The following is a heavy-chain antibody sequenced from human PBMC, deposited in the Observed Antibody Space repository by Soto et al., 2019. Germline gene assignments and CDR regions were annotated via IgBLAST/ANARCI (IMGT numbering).Heavy chain of an antibody. D-gene: IGHD3-3*01. J-gene: IGHJ6*02. CDR3: ARRGFWYDFWSGYYIPSLVWYYYGIDV. CDR2: IYYSGST. Sequence: NPSETLSLTCTVSGGSISSSSYYWGWIRQPPGKGLEWIGSIYYSGSTYYNPSLKSRVTISVDTSKNQFSLKLSSVTAADTAVYYCARRGFWYDFWSGYYIPSLVWYYYGIDVWGQGTAVTVSS. CDR1: GGSISSSSYY. V-gene: IGHV4-39*01.